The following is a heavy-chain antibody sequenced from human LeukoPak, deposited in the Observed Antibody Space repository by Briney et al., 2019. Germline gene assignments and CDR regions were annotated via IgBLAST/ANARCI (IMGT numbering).Heavy chain of an antibody. CDR1: GVSISSSNSY. Sequence: PSETLSLTCTVSGVSISSSNSYWGWIRQPPGKGLEWIGSIYYSGSTYYSPSLKSRVTISVDTSKNQFSLKLSSVTAADTAVYYCARDTGIHGSYSDYWGQGTLVTVSS. CDR3: ARDTGIHGSYSDY. CDR2: IYYSGST. V-gene: IGHV4-39*07. J-gene: IGHJ4*02. D-gene: IGHD1-26*01.